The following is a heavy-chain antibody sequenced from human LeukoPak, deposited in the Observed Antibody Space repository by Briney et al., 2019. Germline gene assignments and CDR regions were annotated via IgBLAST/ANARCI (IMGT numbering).Heavy chain of an antibody. CDR2: INHSGST. Sequence: SETLSLTCAVYGGSFSGYYWSWIRQPPGKGLEWIGEINHSGSTNYNPSLKSRVTISVDTSKNQFSLKLSSVTAADTAVYYCARGRSLDYWGQGTLVTVSS. CDR3: ARGRSLDY. CDR1: GGSFSGYY. V-gene: IGHV4-34*01. D-gene: IGHD1-26*01. J-gene: IGHJ4*02.